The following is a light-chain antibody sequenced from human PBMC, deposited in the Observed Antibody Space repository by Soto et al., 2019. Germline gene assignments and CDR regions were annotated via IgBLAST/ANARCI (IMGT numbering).Light chain of an antibody. Sequence: QSVLTQPPSVFGAPGQRVTISCTGSSSNIGANYDVHWYQQLPGTAPKLLIYGNSNRASGVPDRFSGSKSGTSASLAITGLQAEDEADYYCQSYDSSLSGYVFGTGTKVTVL. CDR1: SSNIGANYD. J-gene: IGLJ1*01. CDR3: QSYDSSLSGYV. CDR2: GNS. V-gene: IGLV1-40*01.